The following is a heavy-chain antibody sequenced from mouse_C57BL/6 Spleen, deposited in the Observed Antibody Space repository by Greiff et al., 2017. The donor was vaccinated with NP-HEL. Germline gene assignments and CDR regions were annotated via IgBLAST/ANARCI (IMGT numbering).Heavy chain of an antibody. Sequence: EVQRVESGGGLVKPGGSLKLSCAASGFTFSDYGMHWVRQAPEKGLEWVAYISSGSSTIYYADTVKGRFTISRDNAKNTLFLQMTSLRSEDTAMYYCARPGTTVVATGFDYWGQGTTLTVSS. CDR2: ISSGSSTI. D-gene: IGHD1-1*01. CDR1: GFTFSDYG. V-gene: IGHV5-17*01. J-gene: IGHJ2*01. CDR3: ARPGTTVVATGFDY.